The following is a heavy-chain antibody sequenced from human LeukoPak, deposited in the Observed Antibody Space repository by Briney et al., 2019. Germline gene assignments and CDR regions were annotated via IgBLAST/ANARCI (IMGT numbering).Heavy chain of an antibody. D-gene: IGHD3-22*01. J-gene: IGHJ4*02. Sequence: PSETLSLTCTVSGGSINSYYWSWIRRPPGKGLEWIGYIYYSGSTNYNPSLKSRVTISVDTSKNQFSLKLSSVTAADTAVYYCARSYDSSGYPFDYWGQGTLVTVSS. CDR2: IYYSGST. CDR1: GGSINSYY. CDR3: ARSYDSSGYPFDY. V-gene: IGHV4-59*01.